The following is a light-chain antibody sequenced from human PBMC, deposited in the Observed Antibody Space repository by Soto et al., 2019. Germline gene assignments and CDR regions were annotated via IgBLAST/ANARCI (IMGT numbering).Light chain of an antibody. J-gene: IGLJ2*01. Sequence: QSALTQPPSASGTHGQRVTISCSGSSSNVATNAVNWYQQFPGTAPKLLMYRNTLRPSGVPDRFSASKSGTSASLAISGLQSEDEADYYCASWDDSLNGVVFGGGTKVTVL. CDR3: ASWDDSLNGVV. V-gene: IGLV1-44*01. CDR1: SSNVATNA. CDR2: RNT.